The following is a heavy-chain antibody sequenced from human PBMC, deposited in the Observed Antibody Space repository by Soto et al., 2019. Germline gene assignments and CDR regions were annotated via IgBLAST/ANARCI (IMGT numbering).Heavy chain of an antibody. J-gene: IGHJ4*02. CDR3: AKEQSSGYYRVVDY. CDR1: GFTLSCCG. CDR2: ITYDRGDK. D-gene: IGHD6-19*01. Sequence: QVQVVESGGGVVQPGRSLRLSCAASGFTLSCCGMHWVRQAPGKGLEWVGVITYDRGDKHYADSVKGRFTISRDSSENTVYLQMNSLRVEDSAIYYCAKEQSSGYYRVVDYWGQGTLVTVSS. V-gene: IGHV3-30*18.